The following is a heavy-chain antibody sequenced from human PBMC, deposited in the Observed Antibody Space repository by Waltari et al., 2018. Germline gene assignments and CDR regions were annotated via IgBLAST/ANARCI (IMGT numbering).Heavy chain of an antibody. J-gene: IGHJ4*02. Sequence: VQLVESGGGLVQPGRSLRLSCTASGFTFGDYAMSWVRQAPGKGLEWVGFIRSKAYGGTTEYAASVKGRFTISRDDSKSIAYLQMNSLKTEDTAVYYCTRDSSADYWGQGTLVTVSS. CDR2: IRSKAYGGTT. CDR1: GFTFGDYA. V-gene: IGHV3-49*04. CDR3: TRDSSADY. D-gene: IGHD6-25*01.